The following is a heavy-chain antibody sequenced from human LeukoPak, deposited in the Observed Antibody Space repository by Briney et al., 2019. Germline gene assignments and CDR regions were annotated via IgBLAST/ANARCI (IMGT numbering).Heavy chain of an antibody. Sequence: GRSLRLSCAASGSTFDDYAMHWVRQAPGKGLEWVSGISWNSGSIGYADSVKGRFTISRDNAKNSLYLQMNSLRAEDTALYYCAKGPAAIRYYYYYMDVWGKGTTVTVSS. CDR2: ISWNSGSI. CDR1: GSTFDDYA. D-gene: IGHD2-2*02. J-gene: IGHJ6*03. CDR3: AKGPAAIRYYYYYMDV. V-gene: IGHV3-9*01.